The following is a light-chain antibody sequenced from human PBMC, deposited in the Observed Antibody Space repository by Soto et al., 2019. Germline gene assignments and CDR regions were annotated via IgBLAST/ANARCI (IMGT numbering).Light chain of an antibody. CDR3: MKRIQLSIT. CDR1: QSLLYSYGRTY. V-gene: IGKV2D-29*01. CDR2: EVS. Sequence: DVVLTQTPRSLSVTPGHPDSISCKSIQSLLYSYGRTYVYLYFQKPGQPPHLLIHEVSNRFSGVADRFTGRGAVKDFTLKISRVEAEDVGVYYSMKRIQLSITFVGGTNVEIK. J-gene: IGKJ4*02.